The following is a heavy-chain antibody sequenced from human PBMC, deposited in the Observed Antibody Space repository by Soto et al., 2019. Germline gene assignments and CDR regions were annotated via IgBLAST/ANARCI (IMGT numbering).Heavy chain of an antibody. CDR3: AREDLVVVPSALRYYGLDV. CDR2: ISAYKAHT. V-gene: IGHV1-18*01. D-gene: IGHD2-2*01. J-gene: IGHJ6*02. CDR1: GYTFNSYG. Sequence: ASVKVSCKASGYTFNSYGITWVRQAPGQGLEWMGWISAYKAHTNYAQKLQGRVTMTTDTSMSTAYMELRSLRSDDTAVYYCAREDLVVVPSALRYYGLDVWGQGTTVTVSS.